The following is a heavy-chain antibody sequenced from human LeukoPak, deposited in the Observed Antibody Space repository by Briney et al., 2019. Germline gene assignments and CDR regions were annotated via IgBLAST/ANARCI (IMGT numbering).Heavy chain of an antibody. D-gene: IGHD1-7*01. CDR1: GGSIRGYY. CDR3: ARAKELGPFDY. J-gene: IGHJ4*02. CDR2: IYSSGST. V-gene: IGHV4-59*01. Sequence: SETLSLTCNVSGGSIRGYYWSWIRQPPGKGLEWIGYIYSSGSTNYNPSLKSRVTISVDTSKNQFSLKLSSVTAADTAVYYCARAKELGPFDYWGQGTLVTVSS.